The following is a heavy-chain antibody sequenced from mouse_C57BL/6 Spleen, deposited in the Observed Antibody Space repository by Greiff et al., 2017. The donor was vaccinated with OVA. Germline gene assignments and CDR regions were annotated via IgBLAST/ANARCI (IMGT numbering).Heavy chain of an antibody. CDR3: ARAGDSSAVFAY. CDR2: IYPGDGDT. V-gene: IGHV1-82*01. CDR1: GYAFSSSW. J-gene: IGHJ3*01. Sequence: QVQLQQSGPELVKPGASVKISCKASGYAFSSSWMNWVKQRPGKGLEWIGRIYPGDGDTNYNGKFKGKATLTADKSSSTAYMQLSSLTSEDSAVYCCARAGDSSAVFAYWGQGTLVTVSA. D-gene: IGHD3-2*02.